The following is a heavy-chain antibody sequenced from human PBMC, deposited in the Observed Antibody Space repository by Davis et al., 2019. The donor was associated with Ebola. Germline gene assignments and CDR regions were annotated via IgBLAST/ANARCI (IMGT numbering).Heavy chain of an antibody. CDR1: GYTFTSYY. CDR3: ARGYCSGGSCYSGFGFYYYYYMDV. D-gene: IGHD2-15*01. J-gene: IGHJ6*03. CDR2: INPSGGST. Sequence: ASVKVSCKASGYTFTSYYMHWVRQAPGQGLEWMGIINPSGGSTSYAQKFQGRVTMTRDTSTSTVYMELSSLRSEDTAVYYCARGYCSGGSCYSGFGFYYYYYMDVWGKGTTVTVSS. V-gene: IGHV1-46*01.